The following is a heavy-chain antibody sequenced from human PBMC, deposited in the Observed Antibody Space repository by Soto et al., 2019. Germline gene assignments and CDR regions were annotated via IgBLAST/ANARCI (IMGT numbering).Heavy chain of an antibody. Sequence: QVQLVQSGAEVKKPGASVKVSCKASGYTFTSYGISWVRQAPGQGLEWMGWISAYNGNTNYAQKLQGRGTVTTDTSTSTAYMELRSLRSDDTAVYYCARVGFDWDPTDEHDAFDIWCQGTMVTVSS. D-gene: IGHD3-9*01. CDR2: ISAYNGNT. V-gene: IGHV1-18*01. CDR3: ARVGFDWDPTDEHDAFDI. CDR1: GYTFTSYG. J-gene: IGHJ3*02.